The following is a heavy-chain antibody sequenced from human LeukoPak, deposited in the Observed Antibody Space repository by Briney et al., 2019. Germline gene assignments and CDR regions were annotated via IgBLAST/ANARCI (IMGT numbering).Heavy chain of an antibody. J-gene: IGHJ4*02. V-gene: IGHV4-34*01. Sequence: SETLSLTCAVYGGSFSGYYWSWIRQPPGKGLEWMGEINHSGSTKYNPSLRSRVTISVDTSKNQFPLKLSSVTAADTAVYCCARGGGLRYFDWLFYFDSWGQGTLVTVSS. D-gene: IGHD3-9*01. CDR1: GGSFSGYY. CDR2: INHSGST. CDR3: ARGGGLRYFDWLFYFDS.